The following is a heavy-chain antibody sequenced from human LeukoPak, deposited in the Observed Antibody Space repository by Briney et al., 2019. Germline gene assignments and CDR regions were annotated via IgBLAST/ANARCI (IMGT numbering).Heavy chain of an antibody. CDR1: GYSISSGYY. Sequence: PSETLSLTCTVSGYSISSGYYWSWIRQPPGKGLEWIGYIYYSGSTNYNPSLKSRVTISVDTSKNQFSLKLSSVTAADTAVYYCARYMVRGSNWFDPWGQGTLVTVSS. J-gene: IGHJ5*02. CDR2: IYYSGST. V-gene: IGHV4-38-2*02. D-gene: IGHD3-10*01. CDR3: ARYMVRGSNWFDP.